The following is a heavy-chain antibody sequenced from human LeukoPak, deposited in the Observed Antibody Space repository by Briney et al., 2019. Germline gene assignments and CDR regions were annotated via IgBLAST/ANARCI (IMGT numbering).Heavy chain of an antibody. D-gene: IGHD2/OR15-2a*01. Sequence: PSQTLSLTCTVSGGSISNGGYYWSWIRQHPGKGLEWIGYIYYSGSTYYNPSLKSRVTISVDTSKNQFSLKLRSVTAADTAVYYCARGTTRLPYYFDYWGQGTLVTVSS. CDR3: ARGTTRLPYYFDY. V-gene: IGHV4-31*03. J-gene: IGHJ4*02. CDR1: GGSISNGGYY. CDR2: IYYSGST.